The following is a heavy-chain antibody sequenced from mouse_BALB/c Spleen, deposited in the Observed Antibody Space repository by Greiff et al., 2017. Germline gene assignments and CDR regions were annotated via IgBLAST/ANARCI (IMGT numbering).Heavy chain of an antibody. Sequence: VQLQQPGAELVKPGASVKLSCKASGYTFTSYWMHWVKQRPGQGLEWIGEINPSNGRTNYNEKFKSKATLTVDKSSSTAYMQLSSLTSEDSAVYYCARYGYYAMDYWGQGTSVTVSS. CDR1: GYTFTSYW. V-gene: IGHV1S81*02. CDR3: ARYGYYAMDY. CDR2: INPSNGRT. D-gene: IGHD1-1*02. J-gene: IGHJ4*01.